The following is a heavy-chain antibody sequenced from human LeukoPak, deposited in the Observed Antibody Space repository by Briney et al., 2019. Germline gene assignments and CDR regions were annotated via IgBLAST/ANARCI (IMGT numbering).Heavy chain of an antibody. CDR3: ARALYSSRRQSQYYMDV. CDR2: ISAYNGNT. Sequence: ASVKVSCKASGYAFSNYGISWVRQAPGQGLEWMGWISAYNGNTDYAQKVQGRVTMTTDTSTSTAYMELRSLRSDDTAVYYCARALYSSRRQSQYYMDVWGKGTTVTVSS. J-gene: IGHJ6*03. CDR1: GYAFSNYG. V-gene: IGHV1-18*01. D-gene: IGHD6-13*01.